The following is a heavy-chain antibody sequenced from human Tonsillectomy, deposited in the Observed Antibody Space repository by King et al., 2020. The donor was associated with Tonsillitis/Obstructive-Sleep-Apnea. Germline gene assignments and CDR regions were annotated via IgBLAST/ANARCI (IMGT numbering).Heavy chain of an antibody. CDR3: ARLGGIAAAQFDP. CDR1: GYSFTSYW. J-gene: IGHJ5*02. Sequence: VQLVESGAEVKKPGESPRISCKGSGYSFTSYWISWVRQMPGKGLEWMGRIEPSDSYTNYSPSFQGHVTISADKSISTAYLQWSSLKASDTAMYYCARLGGIAAAQFDPWGQGTLVTVSS. D-gene: IGHD6-13*01. V-gene: IGHV5-10-1*03. CDR2: IEPSDSYT.